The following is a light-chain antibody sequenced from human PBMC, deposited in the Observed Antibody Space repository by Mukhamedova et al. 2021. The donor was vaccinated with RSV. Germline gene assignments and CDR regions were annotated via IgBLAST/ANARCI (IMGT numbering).Light chain of an antibody. CDR3: LQHGSYPYT. CDR2: TAS. V-gene: IGKV1-17*01. J-gene: IGKJ2*01. Sequence: WYQRRVHGKAPKRLIYTASSLQGGVPARFSGSGSGTEFALTITSLQRKDSATYFCLQHGSYPYTFGQGTKLEIK.